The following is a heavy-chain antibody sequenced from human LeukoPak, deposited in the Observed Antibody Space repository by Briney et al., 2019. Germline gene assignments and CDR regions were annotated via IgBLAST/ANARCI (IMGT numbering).Heavy chain of an antibody. V-gene: IGHV4-34*01. CDR3: ARGRQQLEYFDY. Sequence: SETLSLTCAVYGGSFSGYYWSWIRQPPGKGLEWIGEINHSGSTNYNPSLKSRVTISVDTSKNQFSLKLSSVTAADTAAYYCARGRQQLEYFDYWGQGTLVTVSS. J-gene: IGHJ4*02. CDR1: GGSFSGYY. D-gene: IGHD6-13*01. CDR2: INHSGST.